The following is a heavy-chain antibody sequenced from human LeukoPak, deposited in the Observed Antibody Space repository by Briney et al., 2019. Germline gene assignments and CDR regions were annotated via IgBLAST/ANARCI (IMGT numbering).Heavy chain of an antibody. CDR2: INPSGGSA. CDR3: ARQGTYSSAIGMGY. V-gene: IGHV1-46*02. D-gene: IGHD6-19*01. J-gene: IGHJ4*02. Sequence: ASVKVSCKASGYTFNNHYMYWVRQAPGQGLEWMGVINPSGGSASYAQKFQGRVTMTRDTSTRTVYMEVNSLRSEDTAVYYCARQGTYSSAIGMGYWGQGTLVTVSS. CDR1: GYTFNNHY.